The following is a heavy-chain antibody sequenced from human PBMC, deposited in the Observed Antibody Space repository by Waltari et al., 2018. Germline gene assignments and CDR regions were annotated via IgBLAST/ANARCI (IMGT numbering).Heavy chain of an antibody. D-gene: IGHD5-12*01. CDR2: IYYSGTT. CDR3: ARGYSGNYGRFDY. Sequence: QVQLQESGPGLVKPSETLSLTCTVSDGSIRTYYWSWLRQPPGKGLEWIGYIYYSGTTNYNPSLKSRVTISVDTSKNQFSLKLSSVTAADTAVYYCARGYSGNYGRFDYWGQGTLVTVSS. V-gene: IGHV4-59*01. J-gene: IGHJ4*02. CDR1: DGSIRTYY.